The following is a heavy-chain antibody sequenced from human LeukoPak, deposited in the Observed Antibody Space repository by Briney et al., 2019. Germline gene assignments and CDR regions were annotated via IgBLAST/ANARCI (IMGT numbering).Heavy chain of an antibody. CDR2: ISWNSGSI. CDR1: GFTFDDYA. J-gene: IGHJ5*02. Sequence: QPGRSLRLSCAASGFTFDDYAMHWVRQAPGKGLEWVSGISWNSGSIGYADSVKGRFTISRDNAKNSLYLQMNSLRAEDTALYYCAKGRNSHNWNDAREPWGQGTLVTVSS. D-gene: IGHD1-20*01. CDR3: AKGRNSHNWNDAREP. V-gene: IGHV3-9*01.